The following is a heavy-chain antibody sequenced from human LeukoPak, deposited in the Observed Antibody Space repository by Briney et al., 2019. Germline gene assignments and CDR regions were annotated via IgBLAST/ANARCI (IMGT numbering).Heavy chain of an antibody. V-gene: IGHV4-59*01. Sequence: SETLSLTCTVSGGSISTYYWSWIRQPPGKGLEWIGYIYYSGSTNYNPSPKSRVTITVDTSQNQFSLKLTSVTAADTAVYYCARSYYGSGSYYSYGYWGRGTLVTVSS. D-gene: IGHD3-10*01. J-gene: IGHJ4*02. CDR3: ARSYYGSGSYYSYGY. CDR2: IYYSGST. CDR1: GGSISTYY.